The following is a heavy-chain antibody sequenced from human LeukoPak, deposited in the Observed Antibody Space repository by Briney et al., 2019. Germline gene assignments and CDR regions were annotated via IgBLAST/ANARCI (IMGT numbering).Heavy chain of an antibody. Sequence: SETLSITCAVYGGSFSGYYWSWIRQPPGKGLEWIGEINHSGSTNYNPSLKSRVTISVDTSKNQFSLKLSSVTAADTAVYYCARGRKWELPPFDYWGQGTLVTVSS. CDR2: INHSGST. V-gene: IGHV4-34*01. CDR3: ARGRKWELPPFDY. J-gene: IGHJ4*02. D-gene: IGHD1-26*01. CDR1: GGSFSGYY.